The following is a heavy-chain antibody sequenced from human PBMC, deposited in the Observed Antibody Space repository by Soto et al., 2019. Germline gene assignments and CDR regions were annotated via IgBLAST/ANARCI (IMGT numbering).Heavy chain of an antibody. V-gene: IGHV1-2*02. Sequence: ASVKVSCKASGYTFSAHYMHWVRQAPGQGLEWMGWINSRNGDTKYARDFQGSVTLTRDTSIKTAYMELHSPTFDDTAIYYCARGTGSSWLDLWGQGTLVTVSS. CDR2: INSRNGDT. CDR1: GYTFSAHY. D-gene: IGHD3-10*01. J-gene: IGHJ5*02. CDR3: ARGTGSSWLDL.